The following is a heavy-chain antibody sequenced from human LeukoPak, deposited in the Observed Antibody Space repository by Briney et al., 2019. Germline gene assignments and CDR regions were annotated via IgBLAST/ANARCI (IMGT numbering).Heavy chain of an antibody. V-gene: IGHV4-31*03. Sequence: SETLSLTCTVSGGSISSGGYYWSWIRQHPGTGLEWIGYIYYSGSTNYNPSLKSRVTISVDTSKNQFSLKLSSVTAADTAVYYCASMTTVTTGDYYGMDVWGQGTTVTVSS. D-gene: IGHD4-17*01. CDR3: ASMTTVTTGDYYGMDV. CDR2: IYYSGST. CDR1: GGSISSGGYY. J-gene: IGHJ6*02.